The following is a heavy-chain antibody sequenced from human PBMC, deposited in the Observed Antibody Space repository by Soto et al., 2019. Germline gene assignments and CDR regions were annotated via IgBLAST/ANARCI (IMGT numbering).Heavy chain of an antibody. V-gene: IGHV3-20*01. D-gene: IGHD2-15*01. J-gene: IGHJ6*03. CDR3: ARTGCSGGSCYSNYYYYYMDV. CDR2: INWNGGST. Sequence: GGSLRLSCAASGFTFDDYGMSWVRQAPGKGLEWVSGINWNGGSTGYADSVKGRFSISRDNAKNSLYLQMNSLRAADTALYHCARTGCSGGSCYSNYYYYYMDVWGKGTTVTVSS. CDR1: GFTFDDYG.